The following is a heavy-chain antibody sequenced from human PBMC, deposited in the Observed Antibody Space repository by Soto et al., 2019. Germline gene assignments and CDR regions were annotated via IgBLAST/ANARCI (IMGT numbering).Heavy chain of an antibody. D-gene: IGHD4-17*01. CDR2: VISLFGTA. J-gene: IGHJ4*02. V-gene: IGHV1-69*13. CDR3: AREVGYGDFSAALLD. CDR1: GGTFSSHS. Sequence: SVKVSCKASGGTFSSHSINWVRQAPGQGLEWMGGVISLFGTANYARNFKGRVTITADQSTSTAYMELNSLRSDDTAVYYCAREVGYGDFSAALLDWGQGTLVTVSS.